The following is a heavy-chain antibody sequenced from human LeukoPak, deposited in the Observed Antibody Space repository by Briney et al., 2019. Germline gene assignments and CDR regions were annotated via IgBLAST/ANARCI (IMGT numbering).Heavy chain of an antibody. CDR1: GGSISSRSYY. D-gene: IGHD3-16*01. CDR3: ARGRYGWLHFDY. Sequence: PSETLSLTCTVSGGSISSRSYYWGWIRQPPGKGLEWIGYIYYSGSTNYNPSLKSRVTISVDTSKNQFTLKLSSVTAADTAVYYCARGRYGWLHFDYWGRGTLVTVSS. J-gene: IGHJ4*02. V-gene: IGHV4-61*01. CDR2: IYYSGST.